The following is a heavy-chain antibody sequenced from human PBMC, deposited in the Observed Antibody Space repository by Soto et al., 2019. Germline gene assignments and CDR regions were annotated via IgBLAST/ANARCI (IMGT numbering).Heavy chain of an antibody. V-gene: IGHV3-48*01. CDR1: GFTFSSYS. CDR2: ISSSSSTI. J-gene: IGHJ4*02. D-gene: IGHD2-2*01. CDR3: ARGFGYQLLSYFDY. Sequence: GGSLRLSCAASGFTFSSYSMNWVRQAPGKGLEWVSYISSSSSTIYYADSVKGRFTISRDNAKNSLYLQMNSLRAEDTAVYYCARGFGYQLLSYFDYWGQGTLVTVSS.